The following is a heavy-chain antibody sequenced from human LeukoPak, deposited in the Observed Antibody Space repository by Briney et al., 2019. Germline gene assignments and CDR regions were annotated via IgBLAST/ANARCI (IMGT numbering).Heavy chain of an antibody. CDR3: ATGYDLGTYFG. CDR2: ISGSGGST. D-gene: IGHD3-10*01. J-gene: IGHJ4*02. Sequence: PGGSLRLSCAASGFTFSSYAIIWVRQAPGKGLEWVSAISGSGGSTYYADSVKGRFTISRDNAKSSLYLQMNSLRDDDTAVYYCATGYDLGTYFGWGQGTLVTVSS. CDR1: GFTFSSYA. V-gene: IGHV3-23*01.